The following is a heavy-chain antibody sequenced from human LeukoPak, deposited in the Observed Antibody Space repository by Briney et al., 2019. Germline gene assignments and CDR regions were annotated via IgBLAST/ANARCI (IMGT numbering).Heavy chain of an antibody. CDR2: MSGSGGNT. Sequence: GGSLRLSCAASGFTFSTYAMSWVRQAPGKGLEWVSAMSGSGGNTYYADSVKGRFTISRDNSKDTLYLQVNSLRAEDTTVYYCAKGLAYFDPSGNSRHFAHGGRGTLVTVSS. CDR1: GFTFSTYA. D-gene: IGHD4-23*01. CDR3: AKGLAYFDPSGNSRHFAH. V-gene: IGHV3-23*01. J-gene: IGHJ4*02.